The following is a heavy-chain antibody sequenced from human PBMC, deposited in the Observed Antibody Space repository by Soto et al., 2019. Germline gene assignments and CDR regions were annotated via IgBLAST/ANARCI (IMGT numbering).Heavy chain of an antibody. CDR1: GFTFSSYW. D-gene: IGHD2-15*01. V-gene: IGHV3-7*01. J-gene: IGHJ2*01. Sequence: GGSLRLSCAASGFTFSSYWMSWVRQAPGKGLEWVANIKQDGSEKYYVDSVKGRFTISRDNAKNSRYWQMNGLRAEDTAGFYGAGDDIVVVVAAKIPYWYFDLWGRGTLVTVSS. CDR3: AGDDIVVVVAAKIPYWYFDL. CDR2: IKQDGSEK.